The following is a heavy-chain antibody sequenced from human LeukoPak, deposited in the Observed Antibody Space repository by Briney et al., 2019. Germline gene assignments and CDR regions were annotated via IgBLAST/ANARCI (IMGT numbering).Heavy chain of an antibody. CDR1: GFTFSSYA. CDR3: ARADSSWFDP. J-gene: IGHJ5*02. CDR2: ISYDGSNK. V-gene: IGHV3-30-3*01. Sequence: PGGTLRLSCAASGFTFSSYAMHWVRQAPGKGLEWVAVISYDGSNKYYADSVKGRFTISRDNSKNTLYLQMNSLRTEDTAVYYCARADSSWFDPWGQGTLVTVSS. D-gene: IGHD2-15*01.